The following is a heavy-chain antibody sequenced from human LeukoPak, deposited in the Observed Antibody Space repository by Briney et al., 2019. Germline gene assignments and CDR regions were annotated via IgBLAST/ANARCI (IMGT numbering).Heavy chain of an antibody. J-gene: IGHJ6*02. V-gene: IGHV1-24*01. Sequence: GASVKVSCKVSGKTLSELSMHWARQAPGKGLEWMGGFDPENGETIYAQKFQGRVTLTEDRSTDTTYMEMSSLRSEDTAVYYCAKGGSNPGRHNSAWGSMDVWGQGTTVTVSS. D-gene: IGHD3-16*01. CDR3: AKGGSNPGRHNSAWGSMDV. CDR2: FDPENGET. CDR1: GKTLSELS.